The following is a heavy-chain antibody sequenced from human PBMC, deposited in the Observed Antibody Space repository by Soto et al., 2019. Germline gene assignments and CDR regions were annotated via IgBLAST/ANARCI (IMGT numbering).Heavy chain of an antibody. CDR3: VRGATHRTWFDP. D-gene: IGHD1-26*01. CDR2: ISDGSDYI. J-gene: IGHJ5*02. V-gene: IGHV3-21*01. CDR1: GFTFSNDW. Sequence: PGGSLRLSCAASGFTFSNDWMHWVRQAPGKGLEWVSSISDGSDYIVYADSMKGRFTISRDNAKNSLYLQMNSLRDEDTAVYYCVRGATHRTWFDPWGQGTPVTVSS.